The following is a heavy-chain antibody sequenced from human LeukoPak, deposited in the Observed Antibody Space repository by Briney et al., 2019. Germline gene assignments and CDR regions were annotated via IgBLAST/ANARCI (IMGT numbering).Heavy chain of an antibody. CDR3: ARDRHYYDSSGPAGSYFDY. Sequence: GGSLRLSCAASGFTFSDYYMSWIRQAPGKGLEWVSYISSSGSTIYYADSVEGRFTISRDNAKNSLYLQMNSLRAEDTAVYYCARDRHYYDSSGPAGSYFDYWGQGTLVTVSS. D-gene: IGHD3-22*01. V-gene: IGHV3-11*04. J-gene: IGHJ4*02. CDR1: GFTFSDYY. CDR2: ISSSGSTI.